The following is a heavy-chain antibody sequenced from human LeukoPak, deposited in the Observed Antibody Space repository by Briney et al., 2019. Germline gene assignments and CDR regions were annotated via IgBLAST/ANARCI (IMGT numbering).Heavy chain of an antibody. Sequence: PSETLSLTCTVSGGSISAYYWSWIRQPPGKGLEWIGYIYYSGTTNYNPSLKSRLTISVDTSKNQFSLKLSSVTAADTAVYYCARLVGSSSTKTYDWFDPWGQGTLVTVSS. V-gene: IGHV4-59*08. D-gene: IGHD6-6*01. CDR3: ARLVGSSSTKTYDWFDP. CDR2: IYYSGTT. CDR1: GGSISAYY. J-gene: IGHJ5*02.